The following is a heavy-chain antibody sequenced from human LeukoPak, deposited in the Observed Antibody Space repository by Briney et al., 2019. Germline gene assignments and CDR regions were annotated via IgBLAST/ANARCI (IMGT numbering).Heavy chain of an antibody. Sequence: PGGSLRLSCAASGFTFSSYAMSWVRQAPGKGLEWVSIINDRGGTTYAESVKGRFTISRDNSKNTVYLQMNSLRAEDTAVYYCAKGSNLDYWGQGTLVTVSS. V-gene: IGHV3-23*01. CDR2: INDRGGTT. J-gene: IGHJ4*02. D-gene: IGHD4-11*01. CDR1: GFTFSSYA. CDR3: AKGSNLDY.